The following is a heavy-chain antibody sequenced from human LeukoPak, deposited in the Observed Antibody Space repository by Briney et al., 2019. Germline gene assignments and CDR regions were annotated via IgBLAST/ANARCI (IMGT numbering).Heavy chain of an antibody. V-gene: IGHV1-2*02. CDR3: ARDLYGGTSATFDY. CDR1: GYTFPGYY. CDR2: INPNSGGT. D-gene: IGHD4-23*01. J-gene: IGHJ4*02. Sequence: ASVKVSCKASGYTFPGYYMHWVRQAPGQGLEWMGWINPNSGGTYYAQKFQGRVTMTSDTSISTVYMELSRLRSDNTAVYYCARDLYGGTSATFDYWGQGTLVTVSS.